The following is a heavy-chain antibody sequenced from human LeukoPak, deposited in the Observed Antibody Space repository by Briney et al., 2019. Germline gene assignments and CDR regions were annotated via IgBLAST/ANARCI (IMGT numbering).Heavy chain of an antibody. CDR2: IKQDGSEK. V-gene: IGHV3-7*01. D-gene: IGHD3-10*01. J-gene: IGHJ6*03. Sequence: GGSLRLSCAASGFTFSSYWMSWVRQAPGKGLEWVANIKQDGSEKYYVDSVKGRFTISRDNAKNSLYLQMNSLRAEDTAVYYCARDSWSMVRGENYYYMDVWGKGTTVTVSS. CDR1: GFTFSSYW. CDR3: ARDSWSMVRGENYYYMDV.